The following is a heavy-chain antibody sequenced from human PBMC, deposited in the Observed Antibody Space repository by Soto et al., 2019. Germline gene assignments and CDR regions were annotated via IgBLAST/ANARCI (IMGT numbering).Heavy chain of an antibody. V-gene: IGHV1-69*01. CDR3: ARVLRDEESFDYYDSSGYAFDI. J-gene: IGHJ3*02. CDR1: GGTFSSYA. Sequence: QVQLVQSGAEVKKPGSSVKVSCKASGGTFSSYAISWVRQAPGQGLEWMGGIIPIFGTANYAQKFQGRVTITADESTSTAYMGLSNLRSEDTAGYYCARVLRDEESFDYYDSSGYAFDIWGQGTMVTVSS. D-gene: IGHD3-22*01. CDR2: IIPIFGTA.